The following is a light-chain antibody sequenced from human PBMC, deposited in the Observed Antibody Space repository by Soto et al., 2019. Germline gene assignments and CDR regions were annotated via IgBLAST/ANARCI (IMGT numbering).Light chain of an antibody. Sequence: QSALTQPASVSGSPGQSITISCTGTSSDVGDYDYVSWYQHPPGKAPKLMIYGVSHRPSGVSNRFSGSKSGNMASLTSSGLQAEDEADYYGTSYTSSSTRIFGGGTQLTVL. CDR2: GVS. J-gene: IGLJ2*01. CDR3: TSYTSSSTRI. CDR1: SSDVGDYDY. V-gene: IGLV2-14*01.